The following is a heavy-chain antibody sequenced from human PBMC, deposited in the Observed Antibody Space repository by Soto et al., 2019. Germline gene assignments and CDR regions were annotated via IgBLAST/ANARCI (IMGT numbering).Heavy chain of an antibody. Sequence: ASVKVSCKASGYTFTSCGISWVRQAPGQGLEWMGWISAYNGNTNYAQKLQGRVTMTTNTSTSTAYMELSSLRSEDTAVYYCSRSSGSSSPYYYYYCMDGWGKGTTVTVSS. J-gene: IGHJ6*03. V-gene: IGHV1-18*01. D-gene: IGHD6-6*01. CDR2: ISAYNGNT. CDR3: SRSSGSSSPYYYYYCMDG. CDR1: GYTFTSCG.